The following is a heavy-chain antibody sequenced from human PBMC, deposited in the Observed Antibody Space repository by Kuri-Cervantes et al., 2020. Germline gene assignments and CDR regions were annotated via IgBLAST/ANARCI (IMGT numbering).Heavy chain of an antibody. V-gene: IGHV3-33*03. CDR3: AKSAAGTFDY. D-gene: IGHD6-13*01. CDR1: GFTFSSYG. CDR2: IWYDGSNK. Sequence: GESLKISCAASGFTFSSYGMHWVRQAPGKGLEWVAVIWYDGSNKYYADSVKGRFTISRDNSKNTLYLQMNSLRAEDTAVYYCAKSAAGTFDYWGQGTLVTVSS. J-gene: IGHJ4*02.